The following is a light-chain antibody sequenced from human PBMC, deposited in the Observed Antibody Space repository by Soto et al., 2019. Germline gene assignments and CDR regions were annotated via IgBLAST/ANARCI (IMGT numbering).Light chain of an antibody. V-gene: IGKV3-15*01. CDR1: QSVSSN. CDR2: GAS. CDR3: QKYNNWLT. Sequence: EIVMTQSPATLSVSPGERATLSCRASQSVSSNLAWYQQKPGQAPRLLIYGASTRATGIPARFSGSGSGADFTLTISRLQSEDFAVYYCQKYNNWLTFGGGTKVEIK. J-gene: IGKJ4*01.